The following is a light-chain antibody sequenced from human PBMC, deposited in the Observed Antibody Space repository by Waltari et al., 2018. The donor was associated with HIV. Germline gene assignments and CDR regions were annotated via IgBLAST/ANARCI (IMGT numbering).Light chain of an antibody. V-gene: IGLV2-8*01. CDR1: NSDVGAYDF. CDR2: EVN. Sequence: QSALTQPPSASGSPGQSVSISCTGTNSDVGAYDFVYWYQQHPGKAPKLIIYEVNKRPSGVPDRFSGSKSGNTASLIVSGLQAEDEGDYFCTSYAGNSNFVVFGGGTKLTVL. J-gene: IGLJ2*01. CDR3: TSYAGNSNFVV.